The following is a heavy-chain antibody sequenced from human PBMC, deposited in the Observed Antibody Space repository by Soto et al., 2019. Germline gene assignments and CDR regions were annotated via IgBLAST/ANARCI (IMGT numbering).Heavy chain of an antibody. CDR3: ARYGYYYGLDV. Sequence: QVQLQESGPGLVKPSETLSLTCTVSGGSISSYYWHWIRQPPGKGLEWFGYIYYSGSTNYNPSLTSRVTISRDTAKSQCSLKLSAVTAADTAVYYCARYGYYYGLDVWGQGTTVTVSS. J-gene: IGHJ6*02. D-gene: IGHD1-20*01. V-gene: IGHV4-59*01. CDR1: GGSISSYY. CDR2: IYYSGST.